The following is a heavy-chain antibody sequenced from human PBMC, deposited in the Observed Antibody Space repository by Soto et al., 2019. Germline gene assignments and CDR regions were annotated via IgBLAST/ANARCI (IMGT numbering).Heavy chain of an antibody. CDR3: AGDYGDYGGAEYFQH. CDR1: GFTFTTYS. D-gene: IGHD4-17*01. CDR2: ISSSSSTT. Sequence: PGGSLRLSCAASGFTFTTYSMNWVRQAPGKGLEWVSYISSSSSTTYYADSVKGRFTISRDNAKNSLYLQMNSLRDEDTAVYYCAGDYGDYGGAEYFQHWGQGTLVTVSS. V-gene: IGHV3-48*02. J-gene: IGHJ1*01.